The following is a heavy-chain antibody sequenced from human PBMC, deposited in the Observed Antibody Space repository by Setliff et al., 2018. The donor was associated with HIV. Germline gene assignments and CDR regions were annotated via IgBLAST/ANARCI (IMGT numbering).Heavy chain of an antibody. CDR2: IYTSGST. J-gene: IGHJ4*02. D-gene: IGHD2-2*01. CDR3: ARLSCSSNSCPFDY. Sequence: KASETLSLTCTVSGGSISSDSHYWNWIRQPAGKGLEWIGHIYTSGSTNYNPSLKSRVTISVDTSKIQFSLKLSSVTAADTAVYYCARLSCSSNSCPFDYWVQGTLVTVSS. V-gene: IGHV4-61*09. CDR1: GGSISSDSHY.